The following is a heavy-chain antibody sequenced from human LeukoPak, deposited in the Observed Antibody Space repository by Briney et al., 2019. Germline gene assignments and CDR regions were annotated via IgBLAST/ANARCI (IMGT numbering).Heavy chain of an antibody. CDR3: ARGTRKKSPGIDY. V-gene: IGHV4-31*03. D-gene: IGHD1/OR15-1a*01. CDR1: GGSISSGGYY. J-gene: IGHJ4*02. Sequence: PSETLSLTCTVSGGSISSGGYYWSWIRQHPGKGLEWIGYIYYSGSTYYNPSLKSRVTISVDTSKNQFSLKLSSVTAADTAVYYCARGTRKKSPGIDYWGQGTLVTVSS. CDR2: IYYSGST.